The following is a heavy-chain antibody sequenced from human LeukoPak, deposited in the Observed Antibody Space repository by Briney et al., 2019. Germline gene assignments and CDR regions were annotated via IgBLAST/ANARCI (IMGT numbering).Heavy chain of an antibody. CDR3: ARVEDTATRGFYFDY. CDR2: ISSGGTTI. J-gene: IGHJ4*02. D-gene: IGHD5-18*01. Sequence: PGGSLRLSCAASGFTFSSYEMNWLRQAPGKGLEWVSYISSGGTTIYYADSVKGRFTISRDNAKNSLYLQMNSLRDEDTAVYYCARVEDTATRGFYFDYWGQGTLVTVSS. V-gene: IGHV3-48*03. CDR1: GFTFSSYE.